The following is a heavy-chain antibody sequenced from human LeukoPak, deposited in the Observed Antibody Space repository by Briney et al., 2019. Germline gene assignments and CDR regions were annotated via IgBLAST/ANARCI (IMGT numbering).Heavy chain of an antibody. CDR2: IYPGDSDT. J-gene: IGHJ4*02. CDR3: ARLYYYDSSGYAPFGY. Sequence: GESLKISCQGSGYSFTSYWIGWVRPMPGKGLEWMGIIYPGDSDTRYSPSFQGQVTISADKSISTAYLQWSSLKASDTAMYYCARLYYYDSSGYAPFGYWGQGTLVTVSS. D-gene: IGHD3-22*01. V-gene: IGHV5-51*01. CDR1: GYSFTSYW.